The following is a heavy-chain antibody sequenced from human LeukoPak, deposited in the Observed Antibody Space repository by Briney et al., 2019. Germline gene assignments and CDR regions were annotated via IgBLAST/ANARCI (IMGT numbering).Heavy chain of an antibody. J-gene: IGHJ1*01. D-gene: IGHD3-16*01. CDR1: GYTFTGYY. V-gene: IGHV1-2*02. Sequence: ASVKVSCTASGYTFTGYYMHWVRQAPGQGLEWMGFIDPNNGGTNYAQKFQGRVTLTRDTSISTAYMELSSLRSDDTAVYHCATDEGGWGQGNLVTVSS. CDR2: IDPNNGGT. CDR3: ATDEGG.